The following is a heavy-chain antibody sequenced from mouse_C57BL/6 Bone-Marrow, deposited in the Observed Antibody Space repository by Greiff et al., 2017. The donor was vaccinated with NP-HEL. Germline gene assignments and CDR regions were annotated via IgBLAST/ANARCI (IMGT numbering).Heavy chain of an antibody. Sequence: QVQLQQPGAELVMPGASVKLSCKASGYTFTSYWMHWVKQRPGQGLEWIGEIDPSDSYTNYNQKFKGKSTLTVDKSSSTAYMQLSSLTSEDSAVYYCARSITTPRYYFDDWGQGTTLTVSS. CDR3: ARSITTPRYYFDD. CDR1: GYTFTSYW. D-gene: IGHD2-4*01. J-gene: IGHJ2*01. V-gene: IGHV1-69*01. CDR2: IDPSDSYT.